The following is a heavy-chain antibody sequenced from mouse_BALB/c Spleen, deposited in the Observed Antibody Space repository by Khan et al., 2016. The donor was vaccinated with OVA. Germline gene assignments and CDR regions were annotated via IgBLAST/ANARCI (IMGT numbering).Heavy chain of an antibody. CDR3: TRSLVDYYAMDY. CDR2: ISTGGHYT. J-gene: IGHJ4*01. V-gene: IGHV5-9-3*01. Sequence: EVELVESGGGVVKPGGSLKLSCSASGFTFSSFAMSWVRQTPERRLEWVATISTGGHYTFYTDSVKGRFTISRDNARNTLYLQMISLRSEDTAMYYCTRSLVDYYAMDYWGQGTSVTFSS. CDR1: GFTFSSFA. D-gene: IGHD2-2*01.